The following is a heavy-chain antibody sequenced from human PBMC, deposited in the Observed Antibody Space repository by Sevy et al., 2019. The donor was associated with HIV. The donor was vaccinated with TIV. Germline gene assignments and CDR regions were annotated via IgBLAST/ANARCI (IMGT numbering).Heavy chain of an antibody. CDR1: GFPFSSYA. D-gene: IGHD3-22*01. V-gene: IGHV3-30*02. CDR3: AKNPYDNNAFDI. Sequence: GGSLRLSCTASGFPFSSYAIHWIRQAPGKGLEWVAHIQSDGSNHYYGDSVKGRFTISRDNSKNTVYLQMNSVRVEDIAGYYCAKNPYDNNAFDIWGQGTMVTVSS. CDR2: IQSDGSNH. J-gene: IGHJ3*02.